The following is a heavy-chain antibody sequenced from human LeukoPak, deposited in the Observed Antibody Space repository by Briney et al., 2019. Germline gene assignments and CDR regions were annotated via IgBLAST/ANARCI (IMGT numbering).Heavy chain of an antibody. CDR1: GFTFSSYW. CDR3: ARDRGVTGPDYYYGMDV. J-gene: IGHJ6*04. D-gene: IGHD2-21*02. Sequence: PGGSLRLSCAASGFTFSSYWMHWVRQAPGKGLEWVAVIWYDGSNKYYADSVKGRFTISRDNSKNTLYLQMNSLRAEDTAVYYCARDRGVTGPDYYYGMDVWGKGTTVTVSS. CDR2: IWYDGSNK. V-gene: IGHV3-33*08.